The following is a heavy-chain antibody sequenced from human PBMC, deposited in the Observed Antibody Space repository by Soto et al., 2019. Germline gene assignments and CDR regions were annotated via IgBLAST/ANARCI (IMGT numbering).Heavy chain of an antibody. CDR3: ARELGDGFDI. CDR2: IYYSGST. CDR1: GGSISGFY. J-gene: IGHJ3*02. V-gene: IGHV4-59*01. D-gene: IGHD3-16*01. Sequence: SETLSLTCTVSGGSISGFYWSWIRQPPGKGLEWIAYIYYSGSTNYNPSLKSRVTISVDRPNNHVSLKLSSVTAADTAVYYCARELGDGFDIWGQGTMVTVSS.